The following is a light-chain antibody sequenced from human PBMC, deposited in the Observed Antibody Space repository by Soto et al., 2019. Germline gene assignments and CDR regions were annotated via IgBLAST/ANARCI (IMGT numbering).Light chain of an antibody. V-gene: IGLV2-14*01. Sequence: QSALTQPASVSGSPGQSITISCTGTSSDVGGYKYVSWYQQHPGKSPKLLIYEVINRPSGVSNRFSGSKSGNTASLTISGLQAEDEADYYCTSYTSISTWVFGGGTQLTVL. CDR3: TSYTSISTWV. CDR1: SSDVGGYKY. J-gene: IGLJ3*02. CDR2: EVI.